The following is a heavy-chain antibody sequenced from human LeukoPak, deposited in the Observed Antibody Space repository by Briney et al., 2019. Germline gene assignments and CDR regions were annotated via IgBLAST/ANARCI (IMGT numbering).Heavy chain of an antibody. CDR1: GFTFSSYE. V-gene: IGHV3-21*01. CDR3: ARDQWELLGFDY. Sequence: GGSLRLSCAASGFTFSSYEMNWVRQAPGKGLEWVSSISSSSSYIYYADSVKGRFTISRDNAKNSLYLQMNSLRAEDTAVYYCARDQWELLGFDYWGQGTLVTVSS. D-gene: IGHD1-26*01. J-gene: IGHJ4*02. CDR2: ISSSSSYI.